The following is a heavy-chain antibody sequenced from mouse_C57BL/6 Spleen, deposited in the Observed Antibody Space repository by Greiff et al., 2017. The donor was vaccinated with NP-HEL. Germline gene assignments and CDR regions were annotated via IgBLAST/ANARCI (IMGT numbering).Heavy chain of an antibody. CDR1: GYTFTSYW. CDR3: ARRESYYAMGD. V-gene: IGHV1-55*01. CDR2: IYPGSGST. J-gene: IGHJ4*01. Sequence: VKLQESGAELVKPGASVKMSCKASGYTFTSYWITWVKQRPGQGLEWIGDIYPGSGSTNYNEKFKSKATLTVDTSSSTAYMQLSSLTSEDSAVDYCARRESYYAMGDWGQGATVTVAS.